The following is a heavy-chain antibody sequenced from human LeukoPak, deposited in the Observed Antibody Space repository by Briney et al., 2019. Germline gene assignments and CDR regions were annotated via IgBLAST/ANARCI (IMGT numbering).Heavy chain of an antibody. Sequence: PSETLSLTCTFSVASMSTIYWGWIRQPPGEGLEWIGYVYYSGSTHYNPSLKSRVTMSIDTSKNQFFLELSAVTAANTAVYYCVRHTWFGTRHWFDPWGQGILVTVSS. D-gene: IGHD3-10*01. CDR1: VASMSTIY. CDR3: VRHTWFGTRHWFDP. V-gene: IGHV4-59*08. CDR2: VYYSGST. J-gene: IGHJ5*02.